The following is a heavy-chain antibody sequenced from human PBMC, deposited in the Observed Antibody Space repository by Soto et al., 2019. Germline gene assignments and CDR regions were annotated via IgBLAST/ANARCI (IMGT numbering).Heavy chain of an antibody. CDR3: ARSLSIVGASLYNWFDT. Sequence: PXATLSLTFTVSGGSISSYYWSWIRQPPGKGLEWIGYIYYSGSTNYNPSLKSRVTISVDTSKNQFSLKLSSVTAADTAVYYCARSLSIVGASLYNWFDTWGQGTLVTVS. CDR2: IYYSGST. J-gene: IGHJ5*02. CDR1: GGSISSYY. D-gene: IGHD1-26*01. V-gene: IGHV4-59*01.